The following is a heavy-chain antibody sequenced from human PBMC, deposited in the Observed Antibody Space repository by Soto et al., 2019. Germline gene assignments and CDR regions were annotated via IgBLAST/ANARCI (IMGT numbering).Heavy chain of an antibody. CDR3: ARGSPHYYDFWSGYPKAGGFDP. Sequence: KASETLSLTCTVSGGSISSGGYYWSWIRQHPGKGLEWIGYIYYSGSTYYNPSLKSRVTISVDTSKNQFSLKLSSVTAADTAVYYCARGSPHYYDFWSGYPKAGGFDPWGQGTLVTVSS. CDR1: GGSISSGGYY. CDR2: IYYSGST. V-gene: IGHV4-31*03. D-gene: IGHD3-3*01. J-gene: IGHJ5*02.